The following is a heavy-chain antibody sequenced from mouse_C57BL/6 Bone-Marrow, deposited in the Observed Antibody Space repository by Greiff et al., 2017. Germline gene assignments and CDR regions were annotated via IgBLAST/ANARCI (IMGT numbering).Heavy chain of an antibody. CDR2: ISSGSSTI. V-gene: IGHV5-17*01. Sequence: EVKLVESGGGLVKPGGSLKLSCAASGFTFSDYGMHWVRQAPEKGLEWVAYISSGSSTIYYADTVKGRFTISRDNAKNTLFLQMTSLRSEDTAMYYCARDDYDPHYYAMDYWGQGTSVTVSS. J-gene: IGHJ4*01. CDR3: ARDDYDPHYYAMDY. CDR1: GFTFSDYG. D-gene: IGHD2-4*01.